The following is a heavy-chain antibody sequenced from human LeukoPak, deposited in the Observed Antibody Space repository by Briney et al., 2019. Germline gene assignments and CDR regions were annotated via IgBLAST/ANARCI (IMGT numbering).Heavy chain of an antibody. V-gene: IGHV3-23*01. CDR3: AKDYGYYDYEISVRGKNWFDP. CDR1: GFTFTNYA. CDR2: ISGGGGST. Sequence: GGSLRLSCAPSGFTFTNYAMSWVRQAPGKGLEWVSGISGGGGSTYYADSVKGRFTISRDSTKNKLYLQMNRLRDEDTAVYYCAKDYGYYDYEISVRGKNWFDPWGQGTLVTVSS. D-gene: IGHD3-10*02. J-gene: IGHJ5*02.